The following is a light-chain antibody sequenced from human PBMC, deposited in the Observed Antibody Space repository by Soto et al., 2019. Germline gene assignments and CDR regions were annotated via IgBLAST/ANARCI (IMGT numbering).Light chain of an antibody. V-gene: IGKV1-5*03. CDR1: QSISSW. J-gene: IGKJ2*01. CDR3: QQYKSYPYT. CDR2: KAS. Sequence: DIQMIQSPSTLSASVGDRVTITCRASQSISSWLAWYQQKPGKAPKLLIYKASSLESGVPSRFSGSGSGTEFTLTISSLQPDDFATYYCQQYKSYPYTFGQGTKLEIK.